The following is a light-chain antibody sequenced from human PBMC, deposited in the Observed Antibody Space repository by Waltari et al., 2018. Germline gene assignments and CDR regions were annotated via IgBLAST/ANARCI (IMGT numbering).Light chain of an antibody. Sequence: DIQMTQSPSTLSASVGDRVTIACRASQSISNWVAWYQQKPGKAPKFLIYTASKLQSGVPSRFSGSGSGTEFTLTISSLQPDDFATFYCRQYNSYPWTFGQGTKVEIK. J-gene: IGKJ1*01. CDR2: TAS. V-gene: IGKV1-5*03. CDR3: RQYNSYPWT. CDR1: QSISNW.